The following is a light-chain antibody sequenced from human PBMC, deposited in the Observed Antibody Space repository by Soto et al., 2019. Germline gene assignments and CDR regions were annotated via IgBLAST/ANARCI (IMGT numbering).Light chain of an antibody. CDR1: QSVSSSY. CDR2: GAS. CDR3: QQYVSSPRT. Sequence: ESVLMQSPGTLSLSPGERATLSCRASQSVSSSYLAWYQQKPGQAPRLLIYGASSRATGIPDRFSGSGSGTDFTLTIGRLEPEDFAVYYCQQYVSSPRTFGHGTKVDIK. J-gene: IGKJ1*01. V-gene: IGKV3-20*01.